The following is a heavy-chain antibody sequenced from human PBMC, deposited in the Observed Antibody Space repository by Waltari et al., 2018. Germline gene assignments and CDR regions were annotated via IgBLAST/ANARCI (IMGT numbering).Heavy chain of an antibody. CDR1: GFTFSSYS. CDR3: ARDRNTMVRGRDYYYGMDV. CDR2: ISSSSSYI. J-gene: IGHJ6*02. Sequence: EVQLVESGGGLVKPGGSLRLSCAASGFTFSSYSMNWVRQAPGKGLEWVSSISSSSSYIYYADSVKGRFTISRDNAKNSLYLQMNSLRAEDTAVYYCARDRNTMVRGRDYYYGMDVWGQGTTVTVSS. D-gene: IGHD3-10*01. V-gene: IGHV3-21*01.